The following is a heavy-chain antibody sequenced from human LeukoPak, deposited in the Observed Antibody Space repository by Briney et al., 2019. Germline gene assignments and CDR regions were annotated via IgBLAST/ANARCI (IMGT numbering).Heavy chain of an antibody. D-gene: IGHD5-12*01. CDR1: GYTFRRYD. V-gene: IGHV1-8*03. J-gene: IGHJ6*03. Sequence: GSAVKVSRQHSGYTFRRYDIKWVGPATGQGREWVGWMNPNSGNTGYAQKFQGRVTNTRNTSISTAYMELSSLRPDDTAVYYCARGGYSGHGHYYYMDVWGKGTTVTVSS. CDR2: MNPNSGNT. CDR3: ARGGYSGHGHYYYMDV.